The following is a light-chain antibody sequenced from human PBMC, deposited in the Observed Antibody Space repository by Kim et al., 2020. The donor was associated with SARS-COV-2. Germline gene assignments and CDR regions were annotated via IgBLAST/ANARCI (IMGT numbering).Light chain of an antibody. J-gene: IGLJ3*02. CDR1: SSDIGNYNF. Sequence: GQSITISCTGTSSDIGNYNFVSWSQQHPGKAPKLLIYDVSKRPSGVSDRFSGSKSGNTASLTISGLQAEDEAYYYCSSHIGSSTWVFGGGTKLTVL. CDR2: DVS. V-gene: IGLV2-14*04. CDR3: SSHIGSSTWV.